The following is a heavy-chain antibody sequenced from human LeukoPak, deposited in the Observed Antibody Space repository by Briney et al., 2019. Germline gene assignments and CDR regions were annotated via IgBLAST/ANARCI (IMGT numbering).Heavy chain of an antibody. Sequence: GGSLRLSCAASGFTFSDYYMSWIRQAPGKGLEWVSYISSSGSTIYYADSVKGRFTISRDNAKNSLYLQMNSPRAEDTAVYYCATTVTTYFGYFDYWGQGTLVTVSS. J-gene: IGHJ4*02. CDR1: GFTFSDYY. CDR3: ATTVTTYFGYFDY. V-gene: IGHV3-11*01. CDR2: ISSSGSTI. D-gene: IGHD4-17*01.